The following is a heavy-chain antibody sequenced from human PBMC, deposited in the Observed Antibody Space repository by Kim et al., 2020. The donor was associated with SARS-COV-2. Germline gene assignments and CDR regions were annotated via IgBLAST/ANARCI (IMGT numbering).Heavy chain of an antibody. CDR3: AKGNPTYYYDSSGFSDY. D-gene: IGHD3-22*01. J-gene: IGHJ4*02. CDR2: ISGSGGST. V-gene: IGHV3-23*01. Sequence: GGSLRLSCAASGFTFSSYAMSWVRQAPGKGLEWVSAISGSGGSTYYADSVKGRFTISRDNSKNTLYLQMNSLRAEDTAVYYCAKGNPTYYYDSSGFSDYWGQGTRVTVSS. CDR1: GFTFSSYA.